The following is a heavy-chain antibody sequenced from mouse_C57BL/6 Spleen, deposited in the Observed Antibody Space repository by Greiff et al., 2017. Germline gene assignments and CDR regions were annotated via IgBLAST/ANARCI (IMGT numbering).Heavy chain of an antibody. V-gene: IGHV5-9-1*02. CDR3: TRDGSYYGNYFDY. Sequence: EVKLVESGEGLVKPGGSLKLSCAASGFTFSSYAMSWVRQTPEQRLEWVAYISRGGDYIYYADTVKGRFTISRDNARNTLYLQMSSLKSEDTAMYYCTRDGSYYGNYFDYWGQGTTLTVSS. CDR1: GFTFSSYA. CDR2: ISRGGDYI. D-gene: IGHD2-1*01. J-gene: IGHJ2*01.